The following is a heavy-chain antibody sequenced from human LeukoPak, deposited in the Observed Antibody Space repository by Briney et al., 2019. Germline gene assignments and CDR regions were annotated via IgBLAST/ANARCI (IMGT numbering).Heavy chain of an antibody. D-gene: IGHD3-10*02. J-gene: IGHJ4*02. V-gene: IGHV3-23*01. Sequence: PGGSLRLSCAASGFTFSTYAMSWVRQAPGKGLEWVSGINDSGGDTYYADSVKGRFTISRDNSKNTLYLQMNSLRAEDTAVYYCSKAPYYVLPCFDSWGQGTLVTVSS. CDR1: GFTFSTYA. CDR2: INDSGGDT. CDR3: SKAPYYVLPCFDS.